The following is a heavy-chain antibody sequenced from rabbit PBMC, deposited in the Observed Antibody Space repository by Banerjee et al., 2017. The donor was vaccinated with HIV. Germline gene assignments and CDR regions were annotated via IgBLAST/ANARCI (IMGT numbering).Heavy chain of an antibody. CDR2: IYTGSSGST. V-gene: IGHV1S45*01. CDR1: GFDFRTNA. CDR3: ASPGSDYVTFFNL. D-gene: IGHD1-1*01. J-gene: IGHJ4*01. Sequence: QEQLEESGGDLVKPEGSLTLTCTASGFDFRTNAMCWVRQAPGKGLEWIACIYTGSSGSTYHASWAKGRFTISKTSSTTVTLQMTSLTAADTATYFCASPGSDYVTFFNLWGQGTLVTVS.